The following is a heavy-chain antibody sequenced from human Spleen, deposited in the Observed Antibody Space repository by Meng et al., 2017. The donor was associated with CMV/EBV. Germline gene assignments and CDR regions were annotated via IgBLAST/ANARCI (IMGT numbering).Heavy chain of an antibody. CDR3: ARDGDSSGDAFAF. J-gene: IGHJ3*01. V-gene: IGHV4-59*01. Sequence: SETLSLTCAVYGGSFSGYYWSWIRQAPGKGLEWIGYIYYIGSSKYNPSLKSRVTISVDMSKNQFSLKLSSVTAADTAVYYCARDGDSSGDAFAFWGQGTMVTVSS. D-gene: IGHD3-22*01. CDR1: GGSFSGYY. CDR2: IYYIGSS.